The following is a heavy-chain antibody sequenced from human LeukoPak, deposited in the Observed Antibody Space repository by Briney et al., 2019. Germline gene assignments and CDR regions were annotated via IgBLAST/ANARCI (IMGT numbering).Heavy chain of an antibody. CDR3: ARDSSYGSNFDHFDY. CDR2: ISSSSSYI. Sequence: GGSLRLSCAASGFTCSSYSMNWVRQAPGKGLEWVSSISSSSSYIYYADSVKGRFTISRDSAKNSLYLQMNSLRAEDMAVYYCARDSSYGSNFDHFDYWGQGTLVTVSS. V-gene: IGHV3-21*01. D-gene: IGHD4/OR15-4a*01. CDR1: GFTCSSYS. J-gene: IGHJ4*02.